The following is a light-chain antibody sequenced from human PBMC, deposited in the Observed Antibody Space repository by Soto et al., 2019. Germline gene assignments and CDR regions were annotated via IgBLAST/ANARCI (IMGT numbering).Light chain of an antibody. Sequence: DIVLTQSPGTLSLSPGERATLSCRSSQSVSSNYLAWYQQKPDQAPRLVIYDVSGRATGIPDRFSGSGSGTDFTLTISRLEPEEFAVYYFQPYCSSPTFGQGTKVELK. V-gene: IGKV3-20*01. CDR3: QPYCSSPT. CDR2: DVS. J-gene: IGKJ1*01. CDR1: QSVSSNY.